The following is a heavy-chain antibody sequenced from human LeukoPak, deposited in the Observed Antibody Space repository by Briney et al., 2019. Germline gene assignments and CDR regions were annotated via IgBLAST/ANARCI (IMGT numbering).Heavy chain of an antibody. D-gene: IGHD3-22*01. Sequence: SETLSLTCAVYGGSFSGYYGSWIRQPPGRGPEWIGNISHTGPTSYNPSLKSRLSISIDTSKNHFALKLTSVTAADTAVYYCARTVYYDSLRYYFDYWGPGTLVTVSS. CDR2: ISHTGPT. V-gene: IGHV4-34*01. CDR3: ARTVYYDSLRYYFDY. CDR1: GGSFSGYY. J-gene: IGHJ4*02.